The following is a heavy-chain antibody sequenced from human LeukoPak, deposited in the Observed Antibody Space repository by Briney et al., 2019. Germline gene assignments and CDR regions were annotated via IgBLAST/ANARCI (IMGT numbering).Heavy chain of an antibody. Sequence: PGRSLRLSCAASGFTFSNAWMSWVRQAPGKGLEWDGRIKSKTDGGTTDYAAPVNGRFTISRDDSKNTLYLQMNSLKTEDTAVYYCTTDLVGYYDSSGYYGYYFDYWGQGTLVTVSS. CDR2: IKSKTDGGTT. J-gene: IGHJ4*02. D-gene: IGHD3-22*01. CDR3: TTDLVGYYDSSGYYGYYFDY. V-gene: IGHV3-15*01. CDR1: GFTFSNAW.